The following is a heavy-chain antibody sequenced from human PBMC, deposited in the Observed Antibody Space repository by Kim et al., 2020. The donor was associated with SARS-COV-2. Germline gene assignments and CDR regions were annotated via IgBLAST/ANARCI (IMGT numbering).Heavy chain of an antibody. CDR2: MYYSGSI. CDR3: ARHSPTRVPLWSGYYG. Sequence: SETLSLTCTVSGGSINSRSYYWGWIRQSPGKGLDWIGSMYYSGSIYYNPSLESRVHMSADASQNQVSLRLSNVTAADTAVYYCARHSPTRVPLWSGYYG. V-gene: IGHV4-39*01. CDR1: GGSINSRSYY. J-gene: IGHJ6*01. D-gene: IGHD2-21*01.